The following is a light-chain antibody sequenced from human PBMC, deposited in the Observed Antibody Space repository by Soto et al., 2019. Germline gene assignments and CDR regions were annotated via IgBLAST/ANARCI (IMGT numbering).Light chain of an antibody. V-gene: IGLV4-69*02. CDR1: SGHTTYN. Sequence: QPVLTQSPSASASLGASVKLTYTLSSGHTTYNIAWYQQQPEKAPQYVMKVNSDGSHSKGDGIPDRFSGSSSGAERYLIISSLQSEDEADYHCQTWYNGIRVFGGGTKLTVL. CDR3: QTWYNGIRV. CDR2: VNSDGSH. J-gene: IGLJ3*02.